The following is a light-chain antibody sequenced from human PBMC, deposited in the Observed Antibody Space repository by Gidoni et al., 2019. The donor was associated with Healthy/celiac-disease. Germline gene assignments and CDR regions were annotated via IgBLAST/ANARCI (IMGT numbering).Light chain of an antibody. V-gene: IGLV2-14*03. CDR2: DVS. J-gene: IGLJ3*02. Sequence: QSALTQPASVSGSPGQSITISCTGTSSDVGVYNYVSWYQQHKGKAPKLMIYDVSNRPSGVSNRFSGSKSGNTASLTISGLQAEDEADYYCSSYTSSSTNWVFGGGTKLTVL. CDR1: SSDVGVYNY. CDR3: SSYTSSSTNWV.